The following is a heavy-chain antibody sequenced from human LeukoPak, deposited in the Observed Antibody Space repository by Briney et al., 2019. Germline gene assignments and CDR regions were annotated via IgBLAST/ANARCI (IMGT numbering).Heavy chain of an antibody. D-gene: IGHD3-10*01. CDR3: ARPGSTRGVDP. Sequence: PSETLSLTCTVSGGSISSSSYYWGWIRQPPGRGLEWIGSIYYSGSTYYNPSLKSRVTISVDTSKNQFSLKLSSVTAADTAVYYCARPGSTRGVDPWGQGTLVTVSS. CDR1: GGSISSSSYY. V-gene: IGHV4-39*01. CDR2: IYYSGST. J-gene: IGHJ5*02.